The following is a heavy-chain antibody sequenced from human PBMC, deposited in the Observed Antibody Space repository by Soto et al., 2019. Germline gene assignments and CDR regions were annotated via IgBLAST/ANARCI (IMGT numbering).Heavy chain of an antibody. CDR3: ARTSITIVGVAYYYCGMDV. Sequence: PSETLSVSSNYSDGSISCGRYYKSWIRQPPGKGLEWIVYLYYSGSTYYNPSLKSRVTISIDTSKNQFSLKLSSVTAADTAVYYCARTSITIVGVAYYYCGMDVWSQGTTVTVS. D-gene: IGHD3-3*01. CDR1: DGSISCGRYY. J-gene: IGHJ6*02. CDR2: LYYSGST. V-gene: IGHV4-30-4*01.